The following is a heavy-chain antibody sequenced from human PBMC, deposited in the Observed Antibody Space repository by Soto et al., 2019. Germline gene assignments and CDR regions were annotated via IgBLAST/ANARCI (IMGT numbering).Heavy chain of an antibody. Sequence: SGGSLRLSCAASGFTFSSLWMHWVRQAPGKGLEWVSRIDTDGIGTSYADSVKGRFTISRDNAKNTLYLQMNSLRAEDTGVYYCVRLGGASEIDYWGQGNLVTVSS. J-gene: IGHJ4*02. CDR2: IDTDGIGT. CDR1: GFTFSSLW. CDR3: VRLGGASEIDY. D-gene: IGHD2-15*01. V-gene: IGHV3-74*01.